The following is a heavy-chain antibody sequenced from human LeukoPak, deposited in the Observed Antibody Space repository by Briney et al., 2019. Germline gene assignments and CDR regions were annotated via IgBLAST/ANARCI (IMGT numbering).Heavy chain of an antibody. D-gene: IGHD6-25*01. J-gene: IGHJ4*02. V-gene: IGHV3-7*01. CDR1: GFIFRTYW. CDR3: ARVFPRLPSSIDF. CDR2: IKQDGSER. Sequence: PGGSLTLSCVASGFIFRTYWMNWVRQTPGKGLEWLANIKQDGSERYFVDSMKGRLTISRDNNKNSLYLQLNSLRAEDTAVYYCARVFPRLPSSIDFWGQGALVTVSS.